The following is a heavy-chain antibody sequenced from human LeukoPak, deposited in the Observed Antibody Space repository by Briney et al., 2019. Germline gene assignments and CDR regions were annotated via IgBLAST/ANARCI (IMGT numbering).Heavy chain of an antibody. CDR1: DGTFSGYY. Sequence: SQTLSLTCAVSDGTFSGYYWTWIRQPPGKGRDCIGEINHSVITNYNPSLKSRVTMSVDTSKTQLSLKLSSVTAADTAVYYCARGVFVINIHGGAVGTFFDSWGQGSLVTVSS. CDR3: ARGVFVINIHGGAVGTFFDS. CDR2: INHSVIT. V-gene: IGHV4-34*01. J-gene: IGHJ4*02. D-gene: IGHD3-16*01.